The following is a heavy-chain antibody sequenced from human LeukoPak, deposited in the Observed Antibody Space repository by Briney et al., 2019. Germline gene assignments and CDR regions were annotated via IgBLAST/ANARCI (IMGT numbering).Heavy chain of an antibody. CDR2: FDPEDGET. V-gene: IGHV1-24*01. J-gene: IGHJ4*02. Sequence: ASVKVSCKVSGYTLTELSMHWVRQAPGKGLEWMGGFDPEDGETIYAQKFQGRVTMTEDTSTDTAYMELSSLRSEDTAVYYCGRVTGYMIEDYFDYWGQGTLVTVSS. CDR1: GYTLTELS. D-gene: IGHD3-22*01. CDR3: GRVTGYMIEDYFDY.